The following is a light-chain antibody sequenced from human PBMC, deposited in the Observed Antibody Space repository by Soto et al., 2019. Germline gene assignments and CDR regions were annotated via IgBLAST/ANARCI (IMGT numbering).Light chain of an antibody. CDR2: DAS. V-gene: IGKV1-5*01. CDR3: QHYNSFWT. CDR1: QSISSW. Sequence: DIQMTQSPSTLSASVGDRVTITCRASQSISSWLAWYQQKPGKAPRLLIYDASYLERGVPSRFSGSGSGTEFTLTISDLQPDDLATYYCQHYNSFWTFGQGTKVEI. J-gene: IGKJ1*01.